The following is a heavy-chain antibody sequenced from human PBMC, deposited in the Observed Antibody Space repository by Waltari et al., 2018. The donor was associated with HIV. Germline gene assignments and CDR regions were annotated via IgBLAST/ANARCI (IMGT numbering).Heavy chain of an antibody. J-gene: IGHJ4*02. CDR1: GFNFSMHA. D-gene: IGHD1-26*01. CDR2: ISGSGDAA. Sequence: EVQLLESGEVQPGGSLRLSCEAAGFNFSMHALTWVRTMSGQGLEWVSAISGSGDAASYADALKGRFTISRDNSKDILYLEITSLRSDDTAIYYCARGPQGAPLTATLAFFDHWGQGTQVTVAS. V-gene: IGHV3-23*01. CDR3: ARGPQGAPLTATLAFFDH.